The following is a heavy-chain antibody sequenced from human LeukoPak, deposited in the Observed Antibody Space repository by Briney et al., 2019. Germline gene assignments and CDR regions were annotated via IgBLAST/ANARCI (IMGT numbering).Heavy chain of an antibody. CDR2: IYSHGGT. D-gene: IGHD3-22*01. V-gene: IGHV4-59*02. J-gene: IGHJ5*02. Sequence: SETLSLTCTVSGGSVSDYYWSWIRQPPGQGLQWIGYIYSHGGTKYNPSLKGRVIISVDTSKNQFSLQLTSVTAADTAVYYCASTQGRYDTSGDHVNYFDPWGQGTLVTVSS. CDR1: GGSVSDYY. CDR3: ASTQGRYDTSGDHVNYFDP.